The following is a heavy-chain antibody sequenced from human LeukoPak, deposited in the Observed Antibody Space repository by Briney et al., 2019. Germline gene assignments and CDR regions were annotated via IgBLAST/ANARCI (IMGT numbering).Heavy chain of an antibody. CDR3: ARACSSTSCHDAFDI. D-gene: IGHD2-2*01. J-gene: IGHJ3*02. V-gene: IGHV3-11*04. CDR2: ISSSGSTI. CDR1: GFTFSDYY. Sequence: PGGSLRLSCAASGFTFSDYYMSWIRQAPEKGLEWVSYISSSGSTIYYADSVKGRFTISRDNAKNSLYLQMNSLRAEDTAVYYCARACSSTSCHDAFDIWGQGTMVTVSS.